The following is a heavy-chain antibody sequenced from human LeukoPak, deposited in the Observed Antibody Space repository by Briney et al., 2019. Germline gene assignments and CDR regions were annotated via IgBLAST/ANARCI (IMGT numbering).Heavy chain of an antibody. CDR3: ARVGPPYCSSTSCRYVDY. D-gene: IGHD2-2*01. CDR2: SYTSGST. V-gene: IGHV4-61*02. J-gene: IGHJ4*02. CDR1: GGSISSGSYY. Sequence: PSETLSLTCTVSGGSISSGSYYWSWIPPPAGKGLEWVGRSYTSGSTNYNPSLKSRVTISVDTSKNQFSLKLSSVTAADTAVYYCARVGPPYCSSTSCRYVDYWGQGTLVTVSS.